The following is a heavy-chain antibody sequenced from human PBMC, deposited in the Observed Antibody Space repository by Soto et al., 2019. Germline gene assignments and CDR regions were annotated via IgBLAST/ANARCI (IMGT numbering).Heavy chain of an antibody. CDR1: GFTFTSSA. J-gene: IGHJ6*02. V-gene: IGHV1-58*01. Sequence: SVKVSCKASGFTFTSSAVQWVRQARGQRLEWIGWIVVGSGNTNYAQKFQERVTITRDMSTSTAYMELSSLRSEDTAVYYCAADSTRGYSYGYYYYGMDVWGQGTTVTVSS. CDR2: IVVGSGNT. CDR3: AADSTRGYSYGYYYYGMDV. D-gene: IGHD5-18*01.